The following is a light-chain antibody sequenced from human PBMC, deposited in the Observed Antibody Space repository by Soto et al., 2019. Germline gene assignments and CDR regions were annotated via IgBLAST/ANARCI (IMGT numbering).Light chain of an antibody. CDR2: DAS. J-gene: IGKJ1*01. V-gene: IGKV3-20*01. CDR3: QQYGNSPWT. CDR1: LTVSSSY. Sequence: EIVLTQSPGTLSLSPGERATLSCRASLTVSSSYLAWYQQKPGQTPRLLIYDASSRATGIPDRFSGSGFGTDFTLTISRLEPEDFAVYYCQQYGNSPWTFGQGTKVESK.